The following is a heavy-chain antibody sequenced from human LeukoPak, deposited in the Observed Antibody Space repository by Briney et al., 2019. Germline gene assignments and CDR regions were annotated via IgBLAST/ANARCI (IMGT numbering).Heavy chain of an antibody. CDR2: IYPSDSDT. CDR3: ARHGGMGCSGGSCYYY. Sequence: GETLKISCKGSGSRFTTYWIGWVRQMPGKGLEWMGIIYPSDSDTRYSPSFQGQVTISADKSISTAYLQWSSLKASDTAIYYCARHGGMGCSGGSCYYYWGQGTLVTVSS. J-gene: IGHJ4*02. V-gene: IGHV5-51*01. D-gene: IGHD2-15*01. CDR1: GSRFTTYW.